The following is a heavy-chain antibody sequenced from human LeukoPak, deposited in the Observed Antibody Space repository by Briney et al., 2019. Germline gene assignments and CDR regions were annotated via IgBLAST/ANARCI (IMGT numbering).Heavy chain of an antibody. D-gene: IGHD4-17*01. Sequence: SVKVSCKASGDTFSNSAFSWVRQAPGQGLEWMGGIIPIFGTPNYAQKFQGRVTITADESTSTAYMELSSLRSEDTAVYYCARSAGSLVTTDDYWGQGTLVTVSS. V-gene: IGHV1-69*13. CDR1: GDTFSNSA. CDR3: ARSAGSLVTTDDY. J-gene: IGHJ4*02. CDR2: IIPIFGTP.